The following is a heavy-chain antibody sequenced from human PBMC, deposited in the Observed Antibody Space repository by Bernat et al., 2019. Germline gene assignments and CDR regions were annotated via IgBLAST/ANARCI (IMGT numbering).Heavy chain of an antibody. Sequence: EVQLVESGGGLVKPGGSLRLSCAASGFTFSSYSMNWVRQAPGKGLEWVSSISSSSSYIYYPDSVKGRFTISRDNAKNPLYLQMNSLRAEDTAVYYCANLSPIYIVATSRYYMDVWGKGTTVTVSS. V-gene: IGHV3-21*01. CDR1: GFTFSSYS. CDR3: ANLSPIYIVATSRYYMDV. D-gene: IGHD5-12*01. CDR2: ISSSSSYI. J-gene: IGHJ6*03.